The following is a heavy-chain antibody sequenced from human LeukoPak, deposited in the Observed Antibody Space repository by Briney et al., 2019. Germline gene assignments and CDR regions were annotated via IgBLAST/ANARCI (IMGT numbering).Heavy chain of an antibody. J-gene: IGHJ4*02. D-gene: IGHD3-22*01. CDR1: GFTFSSYG. CDR2: ISYDGSNK. Sequence: GGSLRLSCAASGFTFSSYGMHWVRQAPGKGLEWVAVISYDGSNKYYADSVKGRFTISRDNSKNTLYLQMNSLRAEDTAVYYCAKDRNYYDSSGYLYYFDYWGQGTLVTASS. V-gene: IGHV3-30*18. CDR3: AKDRNYYDSSGYLYYFDY.